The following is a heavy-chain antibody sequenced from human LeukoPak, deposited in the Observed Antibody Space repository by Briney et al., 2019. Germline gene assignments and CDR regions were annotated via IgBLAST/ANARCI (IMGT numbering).Heavy chain of an antibody. J-gene: IGHJ5*02. V-gene: IGHV4-4*07. CDR2: VYTSGST. D-gene: IGHD6-13*01. Sequence: SETLSLTCTVSGGSLSSYYWSWIRQPAGKGLEWIGRVYTSGSTNYNPSLKSRVTMSIDTSKNQFSLKLSSVTAADTAVYYCAREIAAAQNWFDPWGQGTLVTVSS. CDR3: AREIAAAQNWFDP. CDR1: GGSLSSYY.